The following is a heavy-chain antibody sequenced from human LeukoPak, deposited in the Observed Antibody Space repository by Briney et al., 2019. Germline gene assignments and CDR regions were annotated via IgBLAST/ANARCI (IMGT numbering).Heavy chain of an antibody. V-gene: IGHV4-30-2*01. CDR2: IYHSGST. CDR3: ARAGPRYCSSTSCYAGRYNWFDP. D-gene: IGHD2-2*01. CDR1: GGSISSGGYS. Sequence: PSETLSLTCALSGGSISSGGYSWSWIRQPPGKGLEWNGYIYHSGSTYYNPSLKSRVTISVDRSKNQFSPKLSSVTAADTAVYYCARAGPRYCSSTSCYAGRYNWFDPWGQGTLVTVSS. J-gene: IGHJ5*02.